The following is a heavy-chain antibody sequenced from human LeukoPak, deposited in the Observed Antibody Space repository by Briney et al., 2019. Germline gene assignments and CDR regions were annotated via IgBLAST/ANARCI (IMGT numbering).Heavy chain of an antibody. D-gene: IGHD1-14*01. CDR3: ARAPTGPSSDH. V-gene: IGHV1-8*01. J-gene: IGHJ4*02. CDR2: MNPNSEST. CDR1: GYTFTSYD. Sequence: ASVKVSCKASGYTFTSYDIHWVRQAPGQGLEWMGWMNPNSESTVYAQKFQGRVTMTGNTSTSTAYMELTSLRSDDTAVYYCARAPTGPSSDHWGQGTLVTVSS.